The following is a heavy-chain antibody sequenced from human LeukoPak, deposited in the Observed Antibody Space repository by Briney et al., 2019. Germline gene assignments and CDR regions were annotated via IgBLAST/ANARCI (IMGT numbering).Heavy chain of an antibody. CDR3: ARGPDYYGDYISWFPDAFHI. V-gene: IGHV4-34*01. J-gene: IGHJ3*02. CDR1: GASFSGYF. CDR2: IKYDGTT. D-gene: IGHD4-17*01. Sequence: SETLSLTCAVSGASFSGYFWNWIRQSPEKGLEWIGEIKYDGTTNYNPSLTSRVTMSIDKATNQFHLKVTSLTAADTAVYYCARGPDYYGDYISWFPDAFHIWGQGTLISVSP.